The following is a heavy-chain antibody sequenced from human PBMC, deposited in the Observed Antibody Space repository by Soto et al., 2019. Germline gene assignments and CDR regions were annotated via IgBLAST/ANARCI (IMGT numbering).Heavy chain of an antibody. Sequence: GSLRLSCGASGFTFSNYWMHWVRQAPGEGLVWVSRISGDGRFTRFADSVKGRFTISRDNAKNTLHLQMDSLRVEDTAVYYCARVGSGWGNFDYWGQGALVTVSS. V-gene: IGHV3-74*01. CDR1: GFTFSNYW. J-gene: IGHJ4*02. CDR2: ISGDGRFT. CDR3: ARVGSGWGNFDY. D-gene: IGHD3-22*01.